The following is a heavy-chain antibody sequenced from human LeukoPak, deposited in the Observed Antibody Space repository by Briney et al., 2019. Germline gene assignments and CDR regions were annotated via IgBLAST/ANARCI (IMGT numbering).Heavy chain of an antibody. V-gene: IGHV3-21*01. J-gene: IGHJ6*02. CDR2: ISSSSSYI. D-gene: IGHD2-2*01. CDR1: AFTFSSYS. CDR3: ARGVINTKYCSSTSCYLV. Sequence: GGSLRLSCAASAFTFSSYSMNWVRQAPGKGLEWVSSISSSSSYIYYADSVKGRFTISRDNAKNSLYLQMNSLRAEDTAVYYCARGVINTKYCSSTSCYLVWGQGTTVTVSS.